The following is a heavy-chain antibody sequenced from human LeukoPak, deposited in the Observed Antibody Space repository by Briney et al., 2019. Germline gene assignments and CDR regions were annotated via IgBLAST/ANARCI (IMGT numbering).Heavy chain of an antibody. J-gene: IGHJ4*02. CDR2: MNRDGSEI. V-gene: IGHV3-7*01. Sequence: GGSLRLSCASSGFTFSFYWMSWVRQAPGKGLEWVANMNRDGSEINYVDSVRGRFTISRDNAKNSLYLQMNSLRAEDTAVYFCARDLGFSTFDNWGQGTLVTVSS. D-gene: IGHD2/OR15-2a*01. CDR1: GFTFSFYW. CDR3: ARDLGFSTFDN.